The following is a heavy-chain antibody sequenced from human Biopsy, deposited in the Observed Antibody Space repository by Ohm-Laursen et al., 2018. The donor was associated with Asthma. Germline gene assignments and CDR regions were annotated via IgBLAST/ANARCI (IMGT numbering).Heavy chain of an antibody. J-gene: IGHJ6*02. V-gene: IGHV1-18*01. CDR3: ARAVDYSHYYGIDV. CDR2: ISVYNGNT. CDR1: GYTFDSAG. Sequence: SSVKVSCKTSGYTFDSAGITWVRQAPGQGLEWMGWISVYNGNTKVAQKLQDRVTMITDTSTSTAYMELRSLRSDDTAVYFCARAVDYSHYYGIDVWGQGTTVTVS. D-gene: IGHD3-10*01.